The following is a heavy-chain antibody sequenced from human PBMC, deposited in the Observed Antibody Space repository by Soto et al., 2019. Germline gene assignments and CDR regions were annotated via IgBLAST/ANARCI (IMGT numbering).Heavy chain of an antibody. CDR2: MNGGGGST. CDR3: AKKSEIAVPRYYFDL. D-gene: IGHD2-21*01. J-gene: IGHJ4*02. CDR1: GFTFGSYA. V-gene: IGHV3-23*01. Sequence: XGSLRLPCAASGFTFGSYAMSWVRQAPGKGLEWVSSMNGGGGSTYYAESVQGRFTISRDNSKNTLYLQMNSLRVEDTAVYYCAKKSEIAVPRYYFDLCGQRTLVTVS.